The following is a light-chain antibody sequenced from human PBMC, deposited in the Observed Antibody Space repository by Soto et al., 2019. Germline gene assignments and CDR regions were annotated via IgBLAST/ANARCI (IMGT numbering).Light chain of an antibody. CDR3: QQYGSSPWT. CDR2: VAS. Sequence: EIVLTQSPGTLSLSPGESATLSCRASQSVSSSYLAWYQQKPGQAPRLLIYVASSRATGIPDRFSGSGSGTDFTLNISRLEPEDFAVYYCQQYGSSPWTFGQVTKVDIK. J-gene: IGKJ1*01. CDR1: QSVSSSY. V-gene: IGKV3-20*01.